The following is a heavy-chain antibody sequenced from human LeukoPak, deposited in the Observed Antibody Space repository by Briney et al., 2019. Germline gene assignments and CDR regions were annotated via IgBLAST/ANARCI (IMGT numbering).Heavy chain of an antibody. CDR2: INPTGDST. CDR3: ARDVSSTSSWWFDP. J-gene: IGHJ5*02. Sequence: ASVKVSCKASGYTFTSHYMHWVRQAPEKGVEWMGIINPTGDSTDYAQKFQGRVTMTRDTSTSTDYMELSSLTYEDTAVYYCARDVSSTSSWWFDPWGQGTLVIVSS. D-gene: IGHD2-2*01. CDR1: GYTFTSHY. V-gene: IGHV1-46*01.